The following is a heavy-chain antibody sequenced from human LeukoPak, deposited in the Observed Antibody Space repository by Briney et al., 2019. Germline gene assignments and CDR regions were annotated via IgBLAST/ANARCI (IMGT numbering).Heavy chain of an antibody. CDR3: AREPQTRPLVVAGTRGARYFDY. J-gene: IGHJ4*02. D-gene: IGHD6-19*01. V-gene: IGHV4-59*01. Sequence: SETLSLTCTVSGGSISSYYWSWIRQPPGKGLEWIGYIYYSGSTNYNPSLKSRVTISVDTSKNQFSLKLSSVTAADTAVYYCAREPQTRPLVVAGTRGARYFDYWGQGTLVTVSS. CDR1: GGSISSYY. CDR2: IYYSGST.